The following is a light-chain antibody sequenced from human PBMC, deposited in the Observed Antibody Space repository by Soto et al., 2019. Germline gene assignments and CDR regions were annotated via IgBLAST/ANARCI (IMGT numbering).Light chain of an antibody. J-gene: IGLJ2*01. CDR2: EVS. CDR1: SSDIGSHKF. V-gene: IGLV2-23*02. Sequence: QSALTQPASVSGSPGQSIAISCTGTSSDIGSHKFVSWYQQRPGKVPELIIYEVSKRPSGVSDRFSGSKSGNTASLTISGLQAEDEADYYCHSYVGSISFGGGTKVTVL. CDR3: HSYVGSIS.